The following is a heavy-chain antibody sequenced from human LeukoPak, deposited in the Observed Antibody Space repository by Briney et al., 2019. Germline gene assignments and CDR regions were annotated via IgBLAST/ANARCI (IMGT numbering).Heavy chain of an antibody. V-gene: IGHV3-23*01. J-gene: IGHJ5*02. CDR2: ISGSGGTT. D-gene: IGHD2-15*01. CDR1: GFTFSSYA. Sequence: GGSLRLSCAASGFTFSSYAMSWVRQAPGKGGEWVSSISGSGGTTYYADSVKGRFTISRDNSKNTLFLQMNSLRAEDTAVYYCAKDGLVVAATTRYNWFDPWGQGALVTVSS. CDR3: AKDGLVVAATTRYNWFDP.